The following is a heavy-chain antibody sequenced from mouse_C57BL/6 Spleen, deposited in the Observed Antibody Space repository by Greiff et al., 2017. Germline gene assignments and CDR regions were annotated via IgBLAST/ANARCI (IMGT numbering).Heavy chain of an antibody. CDR2: IHPNSGST. Sequence: QVQLQQPGAELVKPGASVKLSCKASGYTFTSYWMHWVKQRPGQGLEWIGMIHPNSGSTNYNEKLKSKATLTVDKSSSTAYMQLSSLTSEDSAVYYCARRSNWAMDCWGQGTSVTVSS. J-gene: IGHJ4*01. V-gene: IGHV1-64*01. CDR1: GYTFTSYW. CDR3: ARRSNWAMDC. D-gene: IGHD2-5*01.